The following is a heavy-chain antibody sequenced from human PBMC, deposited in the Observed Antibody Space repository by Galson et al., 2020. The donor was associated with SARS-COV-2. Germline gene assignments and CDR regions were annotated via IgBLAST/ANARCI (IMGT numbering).Heavy chain of an antibody. J-gene: IGHJ4*02. CDR1: GFTFSSYA. V-gene: IGHV3-30*04. CDR2: ISYDGNNK. CDR3: ATPRGHYYDSSGHIDY. D-gene: IGHD3-22*01. Sequence: TGGSLRLSCAASGFTFSSYAMPWVRQAPGKGLEWVAVISYDGNNKYYADSVKGRFTISRDNSKNTLYLQMNSLRAEDTAVYYCATPRGHYYDSSGHIDYWGQGTLVTVSS.